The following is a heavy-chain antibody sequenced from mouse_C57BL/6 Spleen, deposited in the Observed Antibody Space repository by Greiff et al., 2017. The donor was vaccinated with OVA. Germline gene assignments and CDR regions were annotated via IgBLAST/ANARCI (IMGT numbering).Heavy chain of an antibody. D-gene: IGHD2-4*01. CDR1: GYTFTSYW. V-gene: IGHV1-53*01. Sequence: VKLQQPGTELVKPGASVKLSCKASGYTFTSYWMHWVKQRPGQGLEWIGNINPSNGGTNYNEKFKSKATLTVDKSSSTAYMQLSSLTSEDSAVYYCAGGIYYDSAWFAYWGQGTLVTVSA. CDR3: AGGIYYDSAWFAY. CDR2: INPSNGGT. J-gene: IGHJ3*01.